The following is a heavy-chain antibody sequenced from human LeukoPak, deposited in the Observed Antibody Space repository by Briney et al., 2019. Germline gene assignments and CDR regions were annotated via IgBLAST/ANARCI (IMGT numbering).Heavy chain of an antibody. J-gene: IGHJ4*02. D-gene: IGHD6-13*01. CDR1: GYLFINYG. Sequence: ASVRVSCKASGYLFINYGITWLRQAPGQGLVCMGWISPYSGNTDYAQKLQGRVTMTTDRSTTTAYMELRSLGFDDTAVYYCARTSGVSVAGSPYYFDFWGQGTLITVSS. CDR3: ARTSGVSVAGSPYYFDF. CDR2: ISPYSGNT. V-gene: IGHV1-18*01.